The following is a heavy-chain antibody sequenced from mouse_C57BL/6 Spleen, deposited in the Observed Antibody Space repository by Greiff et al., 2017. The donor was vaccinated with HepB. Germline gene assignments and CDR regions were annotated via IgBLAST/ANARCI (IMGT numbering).Heavy chain of an antibody. J-gene: IGHJ1*03. Sequence: VQLQQSGPGLVKPSQSLSLTCSVTGYSITSGYYWNWIRQFPGNKLEWMGYISYDGSNNYNPSLKNRISITRDTSKNQFFLKLNSVTTEDTATYYCARDHNWGGYFDVWGTGTTVTVSS. D-gene: IGHD4-1*01. CDR2: ISYDGSN. CDR3: ARDHNWGGYFDV. V-gene: IGHV3-6*01. CDR1: GYSITSGYY.